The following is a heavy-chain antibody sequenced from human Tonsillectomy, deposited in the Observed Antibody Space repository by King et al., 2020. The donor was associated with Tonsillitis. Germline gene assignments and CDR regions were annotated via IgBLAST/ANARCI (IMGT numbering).Heavy chain of an antibody. Sequence: QLVQSGAEVKKPGSSVKVSCKASGGTFSSYAISWVRQAPGQGLEWMGGIIPIFGTANYAQKFQGRVTITADESTSTAYMELSSLRSEDTAVYYCARGGRSGSRVVVVAAIPGHQDNWFDPWGQGTLVTVSS. CDR3: ARGGRSGSRVVVVAAIPGHQDNWFDP. D-gene: IGHD2-15*01. V-gene: IGHV1-69*01. J-gene: IGHJ5*02. CDR2: IIPIFGTA. CDR1: GGTFSSYA.